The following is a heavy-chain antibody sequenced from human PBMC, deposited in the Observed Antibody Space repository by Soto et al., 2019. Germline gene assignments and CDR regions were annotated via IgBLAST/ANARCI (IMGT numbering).Heavy chain of an antibody. Sequence: GGSLRLSCAASGFTFSSYGMHWVRQAPGKGLEWVAVIWYDGSNKYYADSVKGQFTISRDNSKNTLYLQMNSLRAEDTAVYYFAREGPWGSGPYYYYYMDVWGKGTTVTVSS. V-gene: IGHV3-33*01. CDR3: AREGPWGSGPYYYYYMDV. D-gene: IGHD2-15*01. CDR1: GFTFSSYG. J-gene: IGHJ6*03. CDR2: IWYDGSNK.